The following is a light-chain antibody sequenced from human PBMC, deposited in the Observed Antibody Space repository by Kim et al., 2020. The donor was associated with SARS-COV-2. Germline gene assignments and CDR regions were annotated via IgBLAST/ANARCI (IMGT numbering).Light chain of an antibody. J-gene: IGLJ1*01. CDR2: SNN. Sequence: ELTQPPSASGTPGQRVTISCSGSSSNIGSNYVYWYQQLPGTAPKLLIYSNNQRPSGVPDRFSGSKSGTSASLAISGLRSEDEADYYCAAWDDSLSDLYVFGTGTKVTVL. V-gene: IGLV1-47*02. CDR3: AAWDDSLSDLYV. CDR1: SSNIGSNY.